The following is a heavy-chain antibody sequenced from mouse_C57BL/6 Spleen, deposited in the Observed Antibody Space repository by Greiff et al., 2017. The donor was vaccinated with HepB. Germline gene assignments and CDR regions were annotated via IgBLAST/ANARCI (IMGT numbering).Heavy chain of an antibody. CDR2: ISSGSSTI. Sequence: EVMLVESGGGLVKPGGSLKLSCAASGFTFSDYGMHWVRQAPEKGLEWVAYISSGSSTIYYADTVKGRFTISRDNAKNTLFLQMTSLRSEDTAMYYCARPKDGYYVWFAYWGQGTLVTVSA. CDR3: ARPKDGYYVWFAY. V-gene: IGHV5-17*01. D-gene: IGHD2-3*01. CDR1: GFTFSDYG. J-gene: IGHJ3*01.